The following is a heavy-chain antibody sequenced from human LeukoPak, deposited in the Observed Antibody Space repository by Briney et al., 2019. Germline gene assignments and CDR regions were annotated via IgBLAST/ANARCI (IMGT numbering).Heavy chain of an antibody. CDR2: IYYSGST. J-gene: IGHJ3*02. V-gene: IGHV4-39*01. Sequence: SETLSLTCTVSGGSFSSSSYYWGWIRQPPGKGLEWIGNIYYSGSTYYNSSLQSRITISVDTSKNQFSLKLSSVTAADTAVYYCARVGHDTFDIWGQGTMVTVSS. CDR1: GGSFSSSSYY. CDR3: ARVGHDTFDI.